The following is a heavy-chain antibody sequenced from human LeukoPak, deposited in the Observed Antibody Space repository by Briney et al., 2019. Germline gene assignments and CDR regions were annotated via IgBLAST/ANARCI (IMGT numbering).Heavy chain of an antibody. J-gene: IGHJ4*02. CDR3: ANRGVVIRVILVGFHKEANYFDS. CDR1: GFTFSSFW. V-gene: IGHV3-7*03. Sequence: TGGSLRHSCAASGFTFSSFWMGGVRQAPGKGREWVASIKYDESEKHYVDSVKGRFTVSRDNAKNTLYLQMNSLRAEDTAVYFCANRGVVIRVILVGFHKEANYFDSWGQGALVTVSS. CDR2: IKYDESEK. D-gene: IGHD3-22*01.